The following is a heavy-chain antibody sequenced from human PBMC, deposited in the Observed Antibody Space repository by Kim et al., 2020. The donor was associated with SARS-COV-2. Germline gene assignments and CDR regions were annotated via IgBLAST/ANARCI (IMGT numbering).Heavy chain of an antibody. D-gene: IGHD1-26*01. Sequence: GGSLRLSCAASGFSFGSYGMHWVRQAPGKGLDWVAVISYDESDKAYADSVKGRFTISRDNSKNTLYLQMSSLRAEDTAVYYCAKQSVGGSSFYYYYGMDVWGQGTTVTVSS. J-gene: IGHJ6*02. V-gene: IGHV3-30*18. CDR1: GFSFGSYG. CDR2: ISYDESDK. CDR3: AKQSVGGSSFYYYYGMDV.